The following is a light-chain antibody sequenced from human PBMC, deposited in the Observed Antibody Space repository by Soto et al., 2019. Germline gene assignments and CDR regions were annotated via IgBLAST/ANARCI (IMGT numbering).Light chain of an antibody. CDR3: CSFAGSVV. CDR2: EGS. V-gene: IGLV2-23*01. Sequence: QSVLTQPASVSGYPGQSITISCTGTSSDVGSYNLVSWYQQHPGKAPKLMIYEGSKWPSGVSNRFSGSKSGNTASLTISGLQAEDEADYYCCSFAGSVVFGGGTKLTVL. CDR1: SSDVGSYNL. J-gene: IGLJ2*01.